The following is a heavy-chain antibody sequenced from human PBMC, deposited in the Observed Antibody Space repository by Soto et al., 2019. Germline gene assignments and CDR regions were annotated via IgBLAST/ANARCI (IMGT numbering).Heavy chain of an antibody. D-gene: IGHD6-19*01. J-gene: IGHJ5*02. CDR2: ISPDGSNK. Sequence: QVKLVESGGGVVQPGRSLRLSCAASGFTFSSYGMHWVRQAPGKGLEWVAVISPDGSNKDYADSVKGRLTISRDNSKXXXXXXXXXXXXXXXXXXXXXNPRSSLQWPPFDPWGHGTLVTV. V-gene: IGHV3-30*03. CDR1: GFTFSSYG. CDR3: XNPRSSLQWPPFDP.